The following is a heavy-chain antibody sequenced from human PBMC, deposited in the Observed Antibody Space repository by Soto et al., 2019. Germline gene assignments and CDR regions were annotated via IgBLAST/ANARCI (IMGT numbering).Heavy chain of an antibody. J-gene: IGHJ5*01. Sequence: QLQLQESGPGLVKSSDTLSLTCTVSGGSVTSTHFFWSWIRQTPGEGLEWIASLRYSGGVSHNPSLKSRATTSVHTSKNQFSLHLNTVAAADTAVYFCAASGGYWGDSWGQGTLVTVSP. CDR3: AASGGYWGDS. CDR1: GGSVTSTHFF. V-gene: IGHV4-61*01. D-gene: IGHD2-21*01. CDR2: LRYSGGV.